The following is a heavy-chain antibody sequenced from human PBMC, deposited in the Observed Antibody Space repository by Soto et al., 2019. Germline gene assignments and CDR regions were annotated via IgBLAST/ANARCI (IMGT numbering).Heavy chain of an antibody. J-gene: IGHJ6*02. CDR2: IYTSGST. V-gene: IGHV4-4*07. Sequence: PSEILSLTCTVSGGSISSYYWSWIRQPAGKGLEWIGRIYTSGSTNYNPSLKSRVTMSVDTSKNQFSLKLSSVTAADTAVYYCARDSGYSSSWGVSYYGMDVWGQGTTVTVSS. CDR3: ARDSGYSSSWGVSYYGMDV. D-gene: IGHD6-13*01. CDR1: GGSISSYY.